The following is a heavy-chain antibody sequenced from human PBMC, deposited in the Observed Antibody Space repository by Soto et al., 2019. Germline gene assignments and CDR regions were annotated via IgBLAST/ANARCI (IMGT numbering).Heavy chain of an antibody. CDR3: ARPREAGKNYYGVDV. V-gene: IGHV5-51*01. CDR2: IYPGDSDT. Sequence: PEESLKISCKGAGYSFTSYWIGWVRQMPGKGLEWMGIIYPGDSDTRYSPSFQGQVTISADKSISTAYLQWSSLKASDTAMYYCARPREAGKNYYGVDVWGQGTTVTVSS. J-gene: IGHJ6*02. CDR1: GYSFTSYW. D-gene: IGHD6-19*01.